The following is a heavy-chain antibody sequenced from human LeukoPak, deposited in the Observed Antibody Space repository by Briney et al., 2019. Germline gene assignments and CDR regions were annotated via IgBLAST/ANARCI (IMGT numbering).Heavy chain of an antibody. CDR2: ISHSGST. Sequence: PSETLSLTCTVSGGSISNYYWSWIRQPPGKGLEWIGYISHSGSTNYGPSLKGRVTISLDTSKNQFSLKLSSVTAADTAVYYCAGHRPRNTVDFWGQGTLVTVSS. CDR1: GGSISNYY. J-gene: IGHJ4*02. D-gene: IGHD2/OR15-2a*01. V-gene: IGHV4-59*08. CDR3: AGHRPRNTVDF.